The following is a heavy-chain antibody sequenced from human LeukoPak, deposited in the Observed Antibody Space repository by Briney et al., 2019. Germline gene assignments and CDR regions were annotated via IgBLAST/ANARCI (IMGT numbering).Heavy chain of an antibody. Sequence: TGGSLRLSCAASGFTFSSYGMHWVRQAPGKGLEWVAVISYDGSNKYYADSVKGRFTISRDNSKNTLYLQMNSLRAEDTAVYYCAKDYDSSGYLEDFQHWGQGTLVTVSS. J-gene: IGHJ1*01. V-gene: IGHV3-30*18. CDR1: GFTFSSYG. D-gene: IGHD3-22*01. CDR2: ISYDGSNK. CDR3: AKDYDSSGYLEDFQH.